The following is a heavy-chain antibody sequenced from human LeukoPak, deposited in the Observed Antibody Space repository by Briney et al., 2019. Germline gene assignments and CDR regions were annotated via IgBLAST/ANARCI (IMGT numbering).Heavy chain of an antibody. CDR3: AREGGYPRGRFDY. CDR2: ISSSSSYI. D-gene: IGHD5-18*01. Sequence: GGSLRLSCAASGFTFSSYAMSWVRQAPGKGLEWVSTISSSSSYIYYADSVKGRFTISRDNAKNSLYLQMNSLRAEDTAVYYCAREGGYPRGRFDYWGQGTLVTVSS. V-gene: IGHV3-21*01. CDR1: GFTFSSYA. J-gene: IGHJ4*02.